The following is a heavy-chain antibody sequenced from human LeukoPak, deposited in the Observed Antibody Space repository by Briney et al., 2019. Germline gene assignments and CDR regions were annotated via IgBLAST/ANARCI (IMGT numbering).Heavy chain of an antibody. D-gene: IGHD3-22*01. J-gene: IGHJ3*02. CDR3: ARTTKYYYDSSLSAFDI. V-gene: IGHV4-61*02. CDR1: GGSISSGSYY. Sequence: SQTLSLTCTVSGGSISSGSYYRSWIRQPAGKGLEWIGRIYTSGSTNYNPSLKSRVTISVDTSKNQFSLKLSSVTAADTAVYYCARTTKYYYDSSLSAFDIWGQGTMVTVSS. CDR2: IYTSGST.